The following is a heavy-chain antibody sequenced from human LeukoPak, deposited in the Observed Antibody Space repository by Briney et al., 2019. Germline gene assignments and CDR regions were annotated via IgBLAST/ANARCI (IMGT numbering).Heavy chain of an antibody. V-gene: IGHV1-46*01. Sequence: GASVKVSCKASGYTFTSYYMHWVRQAPGQGLEWMGIINPSGGSTSYAQKFQGRVTMTRDTTTSTVYMELSSLRSEDTAVYYCAREHRYCTNGVCSGSMDVWGQGTTVTVSS. CDR2: INPSGGST. CDR3: AREHRYCTNGVCSGSMDV. J-gene: IGHJ6*02. CDR1: GYTFTSYY. D-gene: IGHD2-8*01.